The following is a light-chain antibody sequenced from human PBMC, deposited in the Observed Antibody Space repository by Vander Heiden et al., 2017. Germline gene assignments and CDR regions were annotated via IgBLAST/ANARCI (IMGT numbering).Light chain of an antibody. J-gene: IGLJ2*01. CDR1: SSDVGGYNY. CDR2: DVS. Sequence: QSALTQPASVSASPGQSITISCTGTSSDVGGYNYVSWYQQHPGNAPKLIIYDVSNRPSGVSNRFSGSKSGNTASLTISGLQAEDEADYYCSSYTSSSTLVFGGGTKLTVL. V-gene: IGLV2-14*01. CDR3: SSYTSSSTLV.